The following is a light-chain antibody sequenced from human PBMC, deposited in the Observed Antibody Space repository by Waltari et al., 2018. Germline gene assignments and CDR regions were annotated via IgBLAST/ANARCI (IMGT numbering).Light chain of an antibody. CDR3: QSYDTSLSVV. CDR1: SLRRFY. V-gene: IGLV3-19*01. CDR2: GQN. J-gene: IGLJ3*02. Sequence: SSELTQDPSVSVALGQTVRITCQGDSLRRFYASWYQQRPGQAPILVLYGQNNRPSGIPDRFSGSTSGNTASLTITGAQAEDEADYYCQSYDTSLSVVFGGGTKLTVL.